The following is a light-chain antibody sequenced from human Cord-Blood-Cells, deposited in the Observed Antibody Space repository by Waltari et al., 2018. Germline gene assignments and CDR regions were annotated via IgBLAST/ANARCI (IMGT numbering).Light chain of an antibody. Sequence: DIVMTQSPDSLAVSLGERATINCKSSQSVLYSSNNKNYLAWYQQKPGQPPKLLIYWASTRESGVPDRFSGSGSGTDFTLTISCLQAGDVAVYYCQQYYSTPPSFGQGTKLEIK. V-gene: IGKV4-1*01. CDR2: WAS. J-gene: IGKJ2*01. CDR3: QQYYSTPPS. CDR1: QSVLYSSNNKNY.